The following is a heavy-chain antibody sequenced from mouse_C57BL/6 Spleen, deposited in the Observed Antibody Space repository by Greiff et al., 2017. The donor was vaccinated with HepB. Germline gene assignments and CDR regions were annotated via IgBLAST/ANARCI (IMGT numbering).Heavy chain of an antibody. J-gene: IGHJ2*01. CDR3: AIGGTTASRPFDY. D-gene: IGHD1-2*01. V-gene: IGHV1-81*01. CDR1: GYTFTSYG. Sequence: VKLMESGAELARPGASVKLSCKASGYTFTSYGISWVKQRTGQGLEWIGEIYPRSGNTYYNEKFKGKATLTADKSSSTAYMELRSLTSEDSAVYFCAIGGTTASRPFDYWGQGTTLTVSS. CDR2: IYPRSGNT.